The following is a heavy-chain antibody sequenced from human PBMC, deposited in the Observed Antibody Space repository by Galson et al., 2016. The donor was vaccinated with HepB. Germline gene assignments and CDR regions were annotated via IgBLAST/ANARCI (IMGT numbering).Heavy chain of an antibody. CDR3: AGRDYYDSSGYYY. V-gene: IGHV3-23*01. D-gene: IGHD3-22*01. CDR2: ITGSGRNT. Sequence: SLRLSCAASGFTFSSYAMNWVRQAPGKGLEWVSTITGSGRNTYYADSVKGRFTISRDNSKNTVYLQMNSLRAEDTAVYYCAGRDYYDSSGYYYWGQGTLVTVSS. J-gene: IGHJ4*02. CDR1: GFTFSSYA.